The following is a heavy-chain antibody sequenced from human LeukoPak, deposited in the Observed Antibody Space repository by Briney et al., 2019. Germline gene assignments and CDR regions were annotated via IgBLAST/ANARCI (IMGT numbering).Heavy chain of an antibody. CDR1: GVPIRSRNYY. CDR2: IDDSGSS. V-gene: IGHV4-39*07. D-gene: IGHD2-2*01. J-gene: IGHJ4*02. Sequence: SETLSLTCTVSGVPIRSRNYYWGWIRQPPGKGLEWIGSIDDSGSSYYNPSLKSRVTISVDTYKNQFSLKLSSVTVADTAVYYCARGACGSTSCYDNWGQGTLVAVSS. CDR3: ARGACGSTSCYDN.